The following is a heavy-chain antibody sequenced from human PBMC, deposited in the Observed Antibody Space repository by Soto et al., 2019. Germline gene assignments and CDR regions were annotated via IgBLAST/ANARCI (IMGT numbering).Heavy chain of an antibody. CDR3: GSLPGYSYGFFLDY. CDR1: GFTFSSYA. V-gene: IGHV3-30-3*01. Sequence: PGGSLRLSCAASGFTFSSYAMHWVRQAPGKGLEWVAVISYDGSNKYYADSVKGRFTISRDNSKNTLYLQMNSLRAEDTAVYYCGSLPGYSYGFFLDYWGQGTLVTVPS. J-gene: IGHJ4*02. CDR2: ISYDGSNK. D-gene: IGHD5-18*01.